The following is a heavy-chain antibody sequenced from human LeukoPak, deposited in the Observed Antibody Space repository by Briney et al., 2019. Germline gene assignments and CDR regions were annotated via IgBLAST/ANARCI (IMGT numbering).Heavy chain of an antibody. CDR2: ISSSGSTI. Sequence: GGSLRLSCAASGFTFSSYEMNWVRQAPGKGLEWVSYISSSGSTIYYADSVKGRFTISRDNAKKSLHLQMNSLRDEDTAVYYCARGDSMVASDYWGQGTLVTVSS. CDR1: GFTFSSYE. V-gene: IGHV3-48*03. CDR3: ARGDSMVASDY. J-gene: IGHJ4*02. D-gene: IGHD5-12*01.